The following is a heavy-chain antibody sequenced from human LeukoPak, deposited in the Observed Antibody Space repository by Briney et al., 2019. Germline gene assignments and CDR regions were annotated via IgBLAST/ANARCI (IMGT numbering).Heavy chain of an antibody. D-gene: IGHD3-10*01. CDR3: ARNYYGSESLYYFDY. J-gene: IGHJ4*02. V-gene: IGHV4-34*01. Sequence: SETLSLTCAVYGGSFSGYYWSWIRQPPGKGLEWIGEINHSGSTNYNPSLKSRVTISVDTSKNQFSLKLNSVTAADTAVYYCARNYYGSESLYYFDYWGQGTLVTVSS. CDR2: INHSGST. CDR1: GGSFSGYY.